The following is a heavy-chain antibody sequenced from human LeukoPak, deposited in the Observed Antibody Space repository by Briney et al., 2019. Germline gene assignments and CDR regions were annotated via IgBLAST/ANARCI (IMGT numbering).Heavy chain of an antibody. Sequence: GGSVTLSSAASGFTFSSYGMLWLRQAPGKGLEGVAVISYDGSNKYYEDSVKVRFTISRDNSKNTLYLQMNSLRAEGTALYYCAKPKGYYYVSGSYDGGYFHYGGQGTGLTLS. D-gene: IGHD3-10*01. CDR2: ISYDGSNK. J-gene: IGHJ4*02. CDR1: GFTFSSYG. CDR3: AKPKGYYYVSGSYDGGYFHY. V-gene: IGHV3-30*18.